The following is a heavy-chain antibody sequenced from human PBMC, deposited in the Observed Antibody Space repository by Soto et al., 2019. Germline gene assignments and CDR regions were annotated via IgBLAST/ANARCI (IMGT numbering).Heavy chain of an antibody. D-gene: IGHD1-7*01. V-gene: IGHV3-74*01. Sequence: HPGGSLRLSCAASGFTFSSYWMHWVRQAPGKGLVWVSRINGDGSSTSYADSVKGRFTISRDNAKNTLYLQMSSLRAEDTAFYYCAREGANYYPFDYWGQGTLVTVSS. CDR1: GFTFSSYW. CDR2: INGDGSST. J-gene: IGHJ4*02. CDR3: AREGANYYPFDY.